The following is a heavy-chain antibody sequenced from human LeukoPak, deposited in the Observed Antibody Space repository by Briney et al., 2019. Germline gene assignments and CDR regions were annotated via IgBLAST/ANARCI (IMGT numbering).Heavy chain of an antibody. V-gene: IGHV3-64*01. J-gene: IGHJ4*02. Sequence: GGSLRLSCAASGFIFSSYAMHWVRQAPGKGLEYVSAISSNGGSTYYANSVKGRFTISRDNSKNTLYLQMGSLRAEDMAVYYCARDATPDTAMVYYFDYWGQGTLVTVSS. CDR2: ISSNGGST. D-gene: IGHD5-18*01. CDR1: GFIFSSYA. CDR3: ARDATPDTAMVYYFDY.